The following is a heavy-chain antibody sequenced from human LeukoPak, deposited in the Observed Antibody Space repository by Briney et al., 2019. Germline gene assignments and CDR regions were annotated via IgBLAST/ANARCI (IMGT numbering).Heavy chain of an antibody. CDR3: ARHPPRGQLGTAFDI. Sequence: PSETLSLTCTVSGGSITDYYWSWIRQPPGKELEWIGYIYYSGNTNYNPSLGSRVTISVDTSKNHLSLRLTPVTAADTAIYYCARHPPRGQLGTAFDIWGQGTMVTVSS. CDR1: GGSITDYY. CDR2: IYYSGNT. D-gene: IGHD3-16*01. V-gene: IGHV4-59*08. J-gene: IGHJ3*02.